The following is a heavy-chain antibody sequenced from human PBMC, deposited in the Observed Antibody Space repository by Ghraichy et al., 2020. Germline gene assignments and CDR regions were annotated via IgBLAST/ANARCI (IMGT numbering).Heavy chain of an antibody. V-gene: IGHV3-7*01. J-gene: IGHJ5*02. CDR3: ARGHWWVDP. Sequence: GESLNISCAASGFSFSEYWMTWVRQAPGKGLEWVAYINQDESDKHYMDSVRGRFTISRDNAQNSLHLQMNSLRADDSAVYYCARGHWWVDPWGQGTLVTVSS. CDR1: GFSFSEYW. CDR2: INQDESDK.